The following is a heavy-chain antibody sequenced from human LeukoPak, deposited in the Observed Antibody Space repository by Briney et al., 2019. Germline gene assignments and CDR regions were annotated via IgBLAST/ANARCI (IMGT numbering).Heavy chain of an antibody. D-gene: IGHD5-24*01. CDR3: ARGGQWLQFWGFDYFDY. Sequence: PSETLSLTCAVYGGSFSGYYWSWIRQPPGKGLEWIGEINHSGSTNYNPSLKSRVTISADTSKNQFSLKLNSVTAADTAVYYCARGGQWLQFWGFDYFDYWGQGTLVTVSS. V-gene: IGHV4-34*01. CDR2: INHSGST. J-gene: IGHJ4*02. CDR1: GGSFSGYY.